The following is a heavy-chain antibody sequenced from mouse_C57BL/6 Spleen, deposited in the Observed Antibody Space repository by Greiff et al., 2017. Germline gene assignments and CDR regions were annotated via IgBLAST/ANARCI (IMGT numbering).Heavy chain of an antibody. V-gene: IGHV1-15*01. D-gene: IGHD1-1*01. CDR1: GYTFTDYE. CDR2: IDPETGGT. CDR3: TRSLTTVGPLYYFDY. J-gene: IGHJ2*01. Sequence: QVQLKQSGAELVRPGASVTLSCKASGYTFTDYEMHWVKQTPVHGLEWIGAIDPETGGTAYNQKFKGKAILTADKSSSTAYMELRSLTSEDSAVYYCTRSLTTVGPLYYFDYWGQGTTLTVSS.